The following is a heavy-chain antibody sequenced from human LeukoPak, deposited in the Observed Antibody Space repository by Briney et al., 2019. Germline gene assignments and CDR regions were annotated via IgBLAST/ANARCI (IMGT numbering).Heavy chain of an antibody. Sequence: SETLSLTCTVSGGSISSSSYYWGWIRQPPGKGLEWIGSIYYSGSTYYNPSLKSRVTISVDTSKNQFSLKLSSVTAADTAEYYCARHFRFLEWLPLYYYYYYMDVWGKGTTVTVSS. V-gene: IGHV4-39*01. CDR2: IYYSGST. D-gene: IGHD3-3*01. CDR3: ARHFRFLEWLPLYYYYYYMDV. J-gene: IGHJ6*03. CDR1: GGSISSSSYY.